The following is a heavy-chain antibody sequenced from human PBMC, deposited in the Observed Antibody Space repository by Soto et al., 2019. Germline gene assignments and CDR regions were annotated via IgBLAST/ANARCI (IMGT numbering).Heavy chain of an antibody. CDR2: IGSSSSYT. V-gene: IGHV3-11*05. Sequence: QVQLVESGGDLVKPGGSLRLSCAASGFPFSDYYMSWIRQAPGKGLEWVSSIGSSSSYTNYADSVKGRFTISRDNAKNSLYRQMNSLRAEDTAVYYCARRRPTGYYNYWGQGTVVTVSA. J-gene: IGHJ4*02. D-gene: IGHD3-9*01. CDR1: GFPFSDYY. CDR3: ARRRPTGYYNY.